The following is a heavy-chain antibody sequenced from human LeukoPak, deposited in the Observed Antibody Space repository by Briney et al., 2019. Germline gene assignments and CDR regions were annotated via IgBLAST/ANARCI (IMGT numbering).Heavy chain of an antibody. V-gene: IGHV1-18*01. Sequence: ASVKVSCKASGYTFTSYGISWVRQAPGQGLEWMGWISAYNGNTNYAQKLQGRVTMTTDTSTSTAYMELRSLRSDDTAVYYCARDRLRFLEWLKYPQFDNWGQGTLVTVSS. D-gene: IGHD3-3*01. J-gene: IGHJ4*02. CDR2: ISAYNGNT. CDR1: GYTFTSYG. CDR3: ARDRLRFLEWLKYPQFDN.